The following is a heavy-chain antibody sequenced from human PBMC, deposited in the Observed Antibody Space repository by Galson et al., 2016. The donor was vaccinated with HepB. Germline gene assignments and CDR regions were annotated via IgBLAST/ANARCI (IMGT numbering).Heavy chain of an antibody. J-gene: IGHJ6*02. CDR1: GYTFTSYY. Sequence: SVKVSCKASGYTFTSYYMYWVRQTSGRGLEWMGIINPSGGSTSYPQKFQGRVTMTRDTSTSTVYMELSSLRSEDTAVYYCARAGLPPYYYYGMDVWGQGTTVTVSS. D-gene: IGHD4-11*01. V-gene: IGHV1-46*01. CDR3: ARAGLPPYYYYGMDV. CDR2: INPSGGST.